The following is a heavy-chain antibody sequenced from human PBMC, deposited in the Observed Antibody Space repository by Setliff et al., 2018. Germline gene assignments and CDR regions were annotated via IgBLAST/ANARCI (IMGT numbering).Heavy chain of an antibody. CDR3: ARALASAGTVYFDY. CDR1: GYTFSRYW. V-gene: IGHV5-51*01. Sequence: PGESLKISCKASGYTFSRYWIGWVRQMPGKGLEWLGIIYPSDSHTRYSPSFQGQVTISADKSINTAYLQWSSLKASDTAIYYCARALASAGTVYFDYWGQGTLVTVSS. CDR2: IYPSDSHT. J-gene: IGHJ4*02. D-gene: IGHD6-13*01.